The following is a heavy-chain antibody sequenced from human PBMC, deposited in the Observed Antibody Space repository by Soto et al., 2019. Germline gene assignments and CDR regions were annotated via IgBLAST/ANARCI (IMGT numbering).Heavy chain of an antibody. CDR3: ARGVAAAHFDY. CDR1: GGSISSGGYY. Sequence: QVQLQESGPGLVKPSQTLSLTCTVSGGSISSGGYYWSWIRQHPGKGLEWIGYIYYSGSTYYNPSLKSRITISVDTSKNQFSLKLTSVTAADTVVYYCARGVAAAHFDYWGQGTLVTVSS. V-gene: IGHV4-31*03. CDR2: IYYSGST. J-gene: IGHJ4*02. D-gene: IGHD6-13*01.